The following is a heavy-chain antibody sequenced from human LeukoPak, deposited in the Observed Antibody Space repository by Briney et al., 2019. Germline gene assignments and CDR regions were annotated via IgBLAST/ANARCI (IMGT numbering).Heavy chain of an antibody. J-gene: IGHJ4*02. CDR1: GGSFSGYY. Sequence: PSETLSLTCAVYGGSFSGYYWSWIRQPPGKGLEGIEEINHSGSTNYTPSLKSGVTLSVDTTKEQFSMKLSSVTAADTAVYYCARAGDSSGYSDYWGQGTLVTASS. CDR3: ARAGDSSGYSDY. V-gene: IGHV4-34*01. D-gene: IGHD3-22*01. CDR2: INHSGST.